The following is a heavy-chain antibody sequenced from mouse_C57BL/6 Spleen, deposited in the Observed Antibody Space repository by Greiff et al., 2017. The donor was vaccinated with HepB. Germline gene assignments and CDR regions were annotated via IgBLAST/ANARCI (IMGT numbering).Heavy chain of an antibody. J-gene: IGHJ4*01. CDR1: GFSFNTYA. D-gene: IGHD1-1*01. V-gene: IGHV10-1*01. CDR3: VRNDYYGSSYAMDY. Sequence: EVQLQESGGGLVQPKGSLKLSCAASGFSFNTYAMNWVRQAPGKGLEWVARIRSKSNNYATYYADSVKDRFTISRDDSESMLYLQMNNLKTEDTAMYYCVRNDYYGSSYAMDYWGQGTSVTVSS. CDR2: IRSKSNNYAT.